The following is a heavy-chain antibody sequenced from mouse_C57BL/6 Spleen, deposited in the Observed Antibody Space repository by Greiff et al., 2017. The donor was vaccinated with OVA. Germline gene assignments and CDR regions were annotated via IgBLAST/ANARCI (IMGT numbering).Heavy chain of an antibody. Sequence: VELQQSGAELVRPGASVTLSCKASGYTFTDYEMHWVKQTPVHGLEWIGAIDPETGGTAYNQKFKGKAILTADKSSTTDYMAIRSLTSEDSAVYYCTNPLGSYWGQGTLVTVSA. J-gene: IGHJ3*01. V-gene: IGHV1-15*01. CDR2: IDPETGGT. CDR1: GYTFTDYE. CDR3: TNPLGSY. D-gene: IGHD3-1*01.